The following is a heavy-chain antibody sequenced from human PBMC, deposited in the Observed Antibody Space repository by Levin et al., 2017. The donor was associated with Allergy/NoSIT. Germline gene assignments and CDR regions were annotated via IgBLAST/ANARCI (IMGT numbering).Heavy chain of an antibody. Sequence: GGSLRLSCKASGYTFTDQYIYWVRQAPGQGLEWMGWINPSNGDTKYAEQFRGRVTVTRDSSIDTAYMEIQGLIFEDTAVYYCNAGTGGFDVWGQGTMVTVSS. CDR3: NAGTGGFDV. CDR2: INPSNGDT. J-gene: IGHJ3*01. V-gene: IGHV1-2*02. CDR1: GYTFTDQY. D-gene: IGHD2-8*01.